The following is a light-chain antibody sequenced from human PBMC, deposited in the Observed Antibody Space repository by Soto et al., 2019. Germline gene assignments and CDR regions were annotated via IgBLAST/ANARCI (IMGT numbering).Light chain of an antibody. Sequence: QSVLTQSPSVSAAPGQTVSISCSGTSSNIENNYVSWYQVLPKTAPKLLIYDNLKRPSGIPDRFSGSKSGTSATLVITGLQTRDEADYYCGTWESSRNWVFGGGTKVPVL. V-gene: IGLV1-51*01. CDR1: SSNIENNY. CDR3: GTWESSRNWV. CDR2: DNL. J-gene: IGLJ3*02.